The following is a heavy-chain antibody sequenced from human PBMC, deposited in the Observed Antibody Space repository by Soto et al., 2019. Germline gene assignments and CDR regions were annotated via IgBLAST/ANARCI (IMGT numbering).Heavy chain of an antibody. J-gene: IGHJ6*02. D-gene: IGHD3-10*01. CDR3: ASQTSYYYGSGSQGKKYYYYYGMDV. CDR2: INPSGGST. V-gene: IGHV1-46*01. CDR1: GGTFSSYA. Sequence: ASVKVSFKASGGTFSSYAISWVRQAPGQGLEWMGIINPSGGSTSYAQKFQGRVTMTRDTSTSTVYMELSSLRSEDTAVYYCASQTSYYYGSGSQGKKYYYYYGMDVWGQGTTVTVSS.